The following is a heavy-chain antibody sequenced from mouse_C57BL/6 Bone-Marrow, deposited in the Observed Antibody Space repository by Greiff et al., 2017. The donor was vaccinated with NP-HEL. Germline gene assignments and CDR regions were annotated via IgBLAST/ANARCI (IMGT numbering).Heavy chain of an antibody. CDR2: IVPSASYT. V-gene: IGHV1-69*01. J-gene: IGHJ2*01. CDR3: ARELFDY. Sequence: QVQLQQPVAALVMPGASVQLSCKASVYTFPSYWIHWVKQRPGPGLEWLGEIVPSASYTNSNQQFKGQSPLTVDKSSSTAYMQLSSLTSEDAAVYYCARELFDYWGQGTTLPVSS. CDR1: VYTFPSYW.